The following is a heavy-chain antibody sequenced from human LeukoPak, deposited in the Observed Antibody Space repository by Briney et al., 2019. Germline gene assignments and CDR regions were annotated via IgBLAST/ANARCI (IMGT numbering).Heavy chain of an antibody. CDR2: IKQDGSEK. CDR1: GFTFNSNW. J-gene: IGHJ4*02. CDR3: ARDKYYDRYFDS. V-gene: IGHV3-7*01. D-gene: IGHD3-22*01. Sequence: GGSLRLSCVASGFTFNSNWMSWVRQAPGKGLEWVANIKQDGSEKYYVDSVKGRFTISRDNAKNSLSLQMNSLRAEDTAVYYCARDKYYDRYFDSWGRGTLVTVSS.